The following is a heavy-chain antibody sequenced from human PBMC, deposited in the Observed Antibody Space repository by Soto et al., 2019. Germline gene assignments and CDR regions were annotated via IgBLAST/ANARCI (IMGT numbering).Heavy chain of an antibody. D-gene: IGHD3-3*01. CDR3: ARGGYYDFWGGSLYYYGMDV. CDR1: GFTFSSYA. Sequence: QVQLVESGGGVVQPGRSLRLSCAASGFTFSSYAMHWVRQAPGKGLEWVAVISYDGSNKYYADSVKGRFTISRDNSKNTLYLQMNSLRAEDTAVYYCARGGYYDFWGGSLYYYGMDVWGQGTTVTVSS. CDR2: ISYDGSNK. V-gene: IGHV3-30-3*01. J-gene: IGHJ6*02.